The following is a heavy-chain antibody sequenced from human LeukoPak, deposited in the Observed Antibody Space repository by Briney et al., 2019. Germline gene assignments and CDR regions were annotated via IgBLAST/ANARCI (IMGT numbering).Heavy chain of an antibody. D-gene: IGHD3-22*01. CDR1: GYTFTGYY. J-gene: IGHJ4*02. V-gene: IGHV1-2*02. Sequence: ASVKVSCKASGYTFTGYYMHWVRQAPGQGLEWMGWINPNSGGTNYAQKFQGRVTMTRDTSISTAYMELSRLRSDDTAVYYCAREYYYDSSGYPTFDYWGQGTLVTVSS. CDR3: AREYYYDSSGYPTFDY. CDR2: INPNSGGT.